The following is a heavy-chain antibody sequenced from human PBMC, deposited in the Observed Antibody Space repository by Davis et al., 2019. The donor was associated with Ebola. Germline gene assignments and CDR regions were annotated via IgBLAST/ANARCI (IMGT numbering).Heavy chain of an antibody. Sequence: GESLKISCAASGFTFNGYAMSWVRQAPGKGLEWVSTTAGGGCTYYADSMKGRFTASRDNSKNTLYLQMNNLRGEDTAVYYCAKEGQVGGHSYFDSWGQGTLVTVSS. CDR1: GFTFNGYA. J-gene: IGHJ4*02. CDR3: AKEGQVGGHSYFDS. CDR2: TAGGGCT. V-gene: IGHV3-23*01. D-gene: IGHD3-16*01.